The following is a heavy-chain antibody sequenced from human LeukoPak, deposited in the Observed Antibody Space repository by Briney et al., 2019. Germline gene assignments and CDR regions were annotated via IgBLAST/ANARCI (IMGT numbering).Heavy chain of an antibody. D-gene: IGHD3-22*01. CDR3: VKDTDYDSSGYYYGY. CDR2: ISWNSGSI. CDR1: GFTFDDYA. Sequence: GGSLRLSCAASGFTFDDYAMHWVRQAPGKGLEWVSGISWNSGSIGYADSVKGRFTISRDNAKNSLYLQMNSLRAEDTALYYCVKDTDYDSSGYYYGYWGQGTLVTVSS. V-gene: IGHV3-9*01. J-gene: IGHJ4*02.